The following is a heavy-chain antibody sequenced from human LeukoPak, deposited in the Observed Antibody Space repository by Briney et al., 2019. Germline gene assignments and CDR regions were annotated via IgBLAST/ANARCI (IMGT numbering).Heavy chain of an antibody. CDR2: IIPIFGTA. D-gene: IGHD2-2*01. CDR1: GGTFSSYA. Sequence: SVKVSRKASGGTFSSYAISWVRQAPGQGLEWMGGIIPIFGTANYAQKFQGRVTITADESTSTAYMELSSLRSEDTAVYYCARGDLPAALPEYFQHWGQGTLVTVSS. CDR3: ARGDLPAALPEYFQH. J-gene: IGHJ1*01. V-gene: IGHV1-69*13.